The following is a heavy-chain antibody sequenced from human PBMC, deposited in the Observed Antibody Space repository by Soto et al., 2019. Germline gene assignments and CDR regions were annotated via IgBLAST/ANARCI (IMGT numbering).Heavy chain of an antibody. V-gene: IGHV1-69*12. CDR3: ARDPLDSYGYFDY. J-gene: IGHJ4*02. CDR2: IIPIFGTA. D-gene: IGHD5-18*01. Sequence: QVQLVQSGAEVKKPGSLVKVSCKASGGTFSSYAISWVRQAPGQGLEWMGGIIPIFGTANYAQKFQGRVTITADESTSTAYMELSSLRPEDTAVYYCARDPLDSYGYFDYWGQGTLVTVSS. CDR1: GGTFSSYA.